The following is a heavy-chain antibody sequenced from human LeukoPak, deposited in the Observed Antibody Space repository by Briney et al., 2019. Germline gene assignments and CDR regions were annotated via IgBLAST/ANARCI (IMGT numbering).Heavy chain of an antibody. D-gene: IGHD3-10*01. CDR1: GGTFSSYA. CDR3: ARTYYYGSGIPPPHYYFDY. J-gene: IGHJ4*02. Sequence: SVKVSFKASGGTFSSYAISWVRQAPGQGLEWMGRIIPILGIANYAQKFQGRVTITADKSTSTAYMELSSLRSEDTAVYYCARTYYYGSGIPPPHYYFDYWGQGTLVTVS. V-gene: IGHV1-69*04. CDR2: IIPILGIA.